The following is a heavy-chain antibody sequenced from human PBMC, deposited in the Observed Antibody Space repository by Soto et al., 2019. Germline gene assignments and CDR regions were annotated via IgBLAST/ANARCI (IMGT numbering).Heavy chain of an antibody. CDR3: ATSNTTCPGCYS. CDR1: CVYIGSGY. D-gene: IGHD1-26*01. Sequence: SQPLSLTCIVSCVYIGSGYCTWIRQSPGKGLEWIGYISHSGLRHYRASLQSRLTMSVETSKNQFSLNLTSVTAADTAIYYCATSNTTCPGCYSWGQGTLVTVSS. V-gene: IGHV4-59*01. CDR2: ISHSGLR. J-gene: IGHJ5*02.